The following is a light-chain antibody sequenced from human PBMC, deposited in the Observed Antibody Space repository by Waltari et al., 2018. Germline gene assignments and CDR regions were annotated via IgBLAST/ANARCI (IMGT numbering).Light chain of an antibody. V-gene: IGLV2-14*01. J-gene: IGLJ2*01. CDR2: EVG. CDR1: TNDIGFYSF. Sequence: QSALTQPASVSCSPGQSITISCPGTTNDIGFYSFVPWYQQHPGKPPKLMFYEVGHRPSGIYNRFSGPKSGNTGHLTISGIQDDDEADYYCSAYTRINTVIFGGGTKLTVL. CDR3: SAYTRINTVI.